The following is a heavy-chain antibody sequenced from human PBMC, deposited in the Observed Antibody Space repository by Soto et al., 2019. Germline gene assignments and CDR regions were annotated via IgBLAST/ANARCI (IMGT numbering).Heavy chain of an antibody. CDR3: ARDFLWTGWFDP. D-gene: IGHD3-3*01. J-gene: IGHJ5*02. V-gene: IGHV4-34*01. CDR1: NASISNDH. CDR2: INHSGST. Sequence: PSETLSLTCAVSNASISNDHWSWIRQPPGKGLEWIGEINHSGSTNYNPSLKSRVTISVDTSKNQFSLKLSSVTAADTAVYYCARDFLWTGWFDPWGQGTLVTVSS.